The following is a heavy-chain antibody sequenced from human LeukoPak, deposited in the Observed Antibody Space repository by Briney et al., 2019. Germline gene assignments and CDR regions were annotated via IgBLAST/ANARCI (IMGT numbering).Heavy chain of an antibody. D-gene: IGHD1-26*01. CDR3: ARDYEKRVGADVKAFDI. CDR1: GFTFSSYS. CDR2: ISSSSSTI. J-gene: IGHJ3*02. V-gene: IGHV3-48*01. Sequence: GGSLRLSCAASGFTFSSYSMNWVRQAPGKGLEWVSYISSSSSTIYYADSVKGRFTISRDNAKNSLYLQMNSLRAEDTAVYYCARDYEKRVGADVKAFDIWGQGTMVTVSS.